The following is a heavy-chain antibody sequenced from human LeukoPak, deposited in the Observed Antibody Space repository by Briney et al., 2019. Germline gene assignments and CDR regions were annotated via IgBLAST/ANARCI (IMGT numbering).Heavy chain of an antibody. CDR1: GFTFSTYA. Sequence: GGSLRLSCAASGFTFSTYAMHWVRQAPGEGLEYVSSITLNGGSTYYANSVKGRFTISRDNPKNTLYLQMGSLRPEDTAVYYCAREQLWSGYSYYLDYWGQGTLVTVSS. V-gene: IGHV3-64*01. J-gene: IGHJ4*02. CDR2: ITLNGGST. D-gene: IGHD3-3*01. CDR3: AREQLWSGYSYYLDY.